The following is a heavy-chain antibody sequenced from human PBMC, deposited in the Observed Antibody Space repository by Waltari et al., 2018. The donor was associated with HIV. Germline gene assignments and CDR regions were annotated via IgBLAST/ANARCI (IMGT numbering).Heavy chain of an antibody. Sequence: QVKLLESGGGVVQPGRPLRLSCAASGFDLSTFSIHWVRQAPGKGLEWVGVIWFDSSNKYYGDSVKGRFTISRDNSKKTVYLQMNSLRGEDTAVYYCARLTREGYNGGFDYWGQGTLVTVSS. CDR2: IWFDSSNK. CDR3: ARLTREGYNGGFDY. V-gene: IGHV3-33*08. CDR1: GFDLSTFS. J-gene: IGHJ4*02. D-gene: IGHD1-1*01.